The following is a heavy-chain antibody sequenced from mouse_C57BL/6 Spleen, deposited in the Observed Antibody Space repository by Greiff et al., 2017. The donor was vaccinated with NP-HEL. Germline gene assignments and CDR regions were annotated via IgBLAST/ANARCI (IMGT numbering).Heavy chain of an antibody. CDR2: IYPRSGNT. Sequence: LVESGAELARPGASVKLSCKASGYTFTSYGISWVKQRTGQGLEWIGEIYPRSGNTYYNEKFKGKATLTADKSSSTAYMELRSLTSEDSAVYFCAKHYYGSSSYYYAMDYWGQGTSVTVSS. CDR3: AKHYYGSSSYYYAMDY. J-gene: IGHJ4*01. V-gene: IGHV1-81*01. D-gene: IGHD1-1*01. CDR1: GYTFTSYG.